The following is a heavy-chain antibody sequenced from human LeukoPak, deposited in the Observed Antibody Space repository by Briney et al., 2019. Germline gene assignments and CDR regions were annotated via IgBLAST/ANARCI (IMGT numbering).Heavy chain of an antibody. J-gene: IGHJ4*02. CDR1: GFTFSSYA. Sequence: PGGSLRLSCAASGFTFSSYAMHWVRQAPGKGLEWVAVISYDGSNKYYADSVKGRFTISRDNSKNTLYLQMNSLRAEDTAVYYCARNFYNYYDSSRGGGYFDYWGQGTLVTVSS. CDR3: ARNFYNYYDSSRGGGYFDY. CDR2: ISYDGSNK. V-gene: IGHV3-30-3*01. D-gene: IGHD3-22*01.